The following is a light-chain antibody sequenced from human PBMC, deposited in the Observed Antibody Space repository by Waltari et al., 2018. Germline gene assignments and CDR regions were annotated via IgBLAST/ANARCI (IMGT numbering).Light chain of an antibody. V-gene: IGKV1-8*01. Sequence: AIRMTQSPSSLSASTGDRVNITCLASQGISSYLAWYQQKPGKAPKLLIYAASTLQSGVPSRFIGSGSGTDFTLTISCLQSEDFATYYCQQYYSYPRTFGQGTKVEIK. CDR3: QQYYSYPRT. CDR2: AAS. J-gene: IGKJ1*01. CDR1: QGISSY.